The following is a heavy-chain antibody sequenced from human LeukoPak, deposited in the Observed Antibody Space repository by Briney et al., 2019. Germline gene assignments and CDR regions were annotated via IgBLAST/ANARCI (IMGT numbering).Heavy chain of an antibody. CDR3: ARGGALLWFGELLSPSGNWFDP. J-gene: IGHJ5*02. CDR2: IYHSGST. V-gene: IGHV4-30-2*01. D-gene: IGHD3-10*01. Sequence: SQTLSHTCAVSGGSISSGGYSWSWIRQPPGKGLEWIGYIYHSGSTYYNPSLKSRVTISVDRSKNQFSLKLSSVTAADTAVYYCARGGALLWFGELLSPSGNWFDPWGQGTLVTVSS. CDR1: GGSISSGGYS.